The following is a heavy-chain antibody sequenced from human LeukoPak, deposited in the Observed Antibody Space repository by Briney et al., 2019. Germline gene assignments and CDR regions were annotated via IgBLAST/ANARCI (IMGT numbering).Heavy chain of an antibody. V-gene: IGHV3-30*12. CDR3: ARGPSGYHNT. CDR2: MEYDGSIK. Sequence: GGSLRLSCAASGFTFNSYAMHWVRQAPGKGLEWVAFMEYDGSIKYYADSVKGRFTISRDNSKNTLYLQMNSLRAEDTAVYYCARGPSGYHNTGGQGTLVTVSS. D-gene: IGHD5-12*01. J-gene: IGHJ4*02. CDR1: GFTFNSYA.